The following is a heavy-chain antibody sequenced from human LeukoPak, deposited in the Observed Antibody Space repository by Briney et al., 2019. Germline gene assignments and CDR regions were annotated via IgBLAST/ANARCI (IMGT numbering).Heavy chain of an antibody. CDR2: IYYSGST. CDR3: ASSYNDSSGPFDY. CDR1: GGPISSTSYY. Sequence: SETLSLTCTVSGGPISSTSYYWGWIRQPPGKGLEWIGSIYYSGSTYYSPSLKSRVTISLDTAKNQFSLRLSSVTAADTAVYSCASSYNDSSGPFDYWGQGTLVTVSS. J-gene: IGHJ4*02. D-gene: IGHD3-22*01. V-gene: IGHV4-39*07.